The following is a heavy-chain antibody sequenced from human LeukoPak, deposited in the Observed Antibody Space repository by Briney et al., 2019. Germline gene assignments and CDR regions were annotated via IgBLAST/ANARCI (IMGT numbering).Heavy chain of an antibody. CDR2: ISGSGGST. V-gene: IGHV3-23*01. D-gene: IGHD6-13*01. Sequence: PSETLSLTCTVSGGSISSYYWSWVRQAPGKGLEWVSAISGSGGSTYYADSVKGRFTISRDNSKNTLYLQMNSLRAEDTAVYYCAKKEGRIAAAESPDYWGQGTLVTVSS. J-gene: IGHJ4*02. CDR1: GGSISSYY. CDR3: AKKEGRIAAAESPDY.